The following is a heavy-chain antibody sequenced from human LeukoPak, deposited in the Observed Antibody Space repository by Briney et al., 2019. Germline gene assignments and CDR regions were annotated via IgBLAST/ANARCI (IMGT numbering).Heavy chain of an antibody. CDR3: ARDWGKAAAGGGNWFDP. D-gene: IGHD6-13*01. J-gene: IGHJ5*02. CDR1: GFTFSNYA. V-gene: IGHV3-23*01. Sequence: SGGSLRLSCAASGFTFSNYAMSWVRQAPGKGLEWVSALSGSGGSTYYADSVKGRFTISRDNSKNTLYLQMNSLRAEDTAVYYCARDWGKAAAGGGNWFDPWGQGTLVTVSS. CDR2: LSGSGGST.